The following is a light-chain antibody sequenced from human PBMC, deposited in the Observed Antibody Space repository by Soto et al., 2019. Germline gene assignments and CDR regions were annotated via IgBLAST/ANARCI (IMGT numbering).Light chain of an antibody. CDR2: GAS. CDR1: QSVSSSY. J-gene: IGKJ1*01. CDR3: QQYGSSPQT. V-gene: IGKV3-20*01. Sequence: EIVMTQSPATLSVSPGERATLSCRASQSVSSSYLAWYQQKPGQAPRLLISGASSRATGIPDRFSGSGSGTDFTLTVSRLEPEDFAVYYCQQYGSSPQTFGQGTKVDIK.